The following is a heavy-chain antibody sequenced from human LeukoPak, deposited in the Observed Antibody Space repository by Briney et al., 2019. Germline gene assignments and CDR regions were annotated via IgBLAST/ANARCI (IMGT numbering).Heavy chain of an antibody. Sequence: GGSLRLSCVVSGFTVDMSTMTWVRQAPGKGPEWVAKMKEDGTEIFYAGSVDGRFTISRDNSKNSLYLQMNSLRVEDTAVYYCATGGAPGGRFENWGQGTLVTVSS. CDR1: GFTVDMST. J-gene: IGHJ4*02. CDR3: ATGGAPGGRFEN. CDR2: MKEDGTEI. V-gene: IGHV3-7*01. D-gene: IGHD3-16*01.